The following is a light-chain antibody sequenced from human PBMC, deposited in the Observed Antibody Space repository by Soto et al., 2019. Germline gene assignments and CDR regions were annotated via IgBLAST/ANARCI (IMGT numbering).Light chain of an antibody. CDR2: GAS. Sequence: LSPGQRATLSCRASQSVGSSLSWYQQKPGQAPRLLSYGASNRATAIPDRFSGSGFGTDFTLTITRLEPEDFAVYYCQQYGDSPQTFGPGTKVDIK. CDR1: QSVGSS. CDR3: QQYGDSPQT. J-gene: IGKJ1*01. V-gene: IGKV3-20*01.